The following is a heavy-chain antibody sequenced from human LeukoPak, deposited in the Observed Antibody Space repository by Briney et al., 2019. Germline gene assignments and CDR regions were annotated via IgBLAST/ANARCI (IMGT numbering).Heavy chain of an antibody. CDR2: IIPIFGTA. Sequence: SVKVSCKASGGTFSSYAISWVRQAPGQGLEWMGGIIPIFGTANYAQKFQGRVTITADESTSTAYMELSSLRSEDTAVYYCARVTLTSYSSSWRYYYYMDVWGKGTTVTVSS. CDR1: GGTFSSYA. D-gene: IGHD6-13*01. V-gene: IGHV1-69*13. CDR3: ARVTLTSYSSSWRYYYYMDV. J-gene: IGHJ6*03.